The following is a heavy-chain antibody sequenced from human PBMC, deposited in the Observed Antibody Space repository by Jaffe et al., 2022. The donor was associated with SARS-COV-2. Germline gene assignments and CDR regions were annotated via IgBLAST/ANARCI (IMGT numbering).Heavy chain of an antibody. D-gene: IGHD6-19*01. Sequence: EVQLVESGGGLVQPGRSLRLSCAASGFTFDDYAMHWVRQAPGKGLEWVSGISWNSGSIGYADSVKGRFTISRDNAKNSLYLQMNSLRAEDTALYYCAKDQGYSSGWPLAFDYWGQGTLVTVSS. CDR2: ISWNSGSI. CDR3: AKDQGYSSGWPLAFDY. V-gene: IGHV3-9*01. J-gene: IGHJ4*02. CDR1: GFTFDDYA.